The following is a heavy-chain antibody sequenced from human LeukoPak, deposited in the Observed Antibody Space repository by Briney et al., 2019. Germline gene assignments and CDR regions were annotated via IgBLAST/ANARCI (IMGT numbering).Heavy chain of an antibody. D-gene: IGHD5-24*01. CDR1: GGTFSSYA. J-gene: IGHJ4*02. CDR2: IIPIFGTA. CDR3: ARALSRDGYSKTRPFDY. Sequence: GASVKVSCKASGGTFSSYAISWVRQAPGQGLEWMGGIIPIFGTANYAQKFQGRVTITADKSTSTAYMELSSLRSEDTAVYYCARALSRDGYSKTRPFDYWGQGTLVTVSS. V-gene: IGHV1-69*06.